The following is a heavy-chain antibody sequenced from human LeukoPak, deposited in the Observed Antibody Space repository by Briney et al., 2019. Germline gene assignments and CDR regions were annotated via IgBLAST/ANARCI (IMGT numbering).Heavy chain of an antibody. D-gene: IGHD4-17*01. J-gene: IGHJ6*02. CDR2: ISGNGGST. V-gene: IGHV3-23*01. CDR1: GFTFSNYA. CDR3: AKPTTVTADYYYGVDV. Sequence: GGSLRVSCAASGFTFSNYAMSWVRQAPGKGLQWVSGISGNGGSTYYADSVKGRLTISRDNSRNTVYLQINSLRAEDTAVYYCAKPTTVTADYYYGVDVWGQGTTVTVSS.